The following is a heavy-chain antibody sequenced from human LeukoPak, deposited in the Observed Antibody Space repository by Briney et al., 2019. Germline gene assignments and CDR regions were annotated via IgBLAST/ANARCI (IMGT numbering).Heavy chain of an antibody. CDR3: AKVGYSYPYYYYYYGMDV. Sequence: PGGSLRLSCAASGFTFSSYAMSWVRQAPGKGLEWVSAISGSGGSTYYADSVKGRFTISRDNSKSTLYLQMNSLRAEDTAVYYCAKVGYSYPYYYYYYGMDVWGQGTTVTVSS. V-gene: IGHV3-23*01. D-gene: IGHD5-18*01. CDR1: GFTFSSYA. CDR2: ISGSGGST. J-gene: IGHJ6*02.